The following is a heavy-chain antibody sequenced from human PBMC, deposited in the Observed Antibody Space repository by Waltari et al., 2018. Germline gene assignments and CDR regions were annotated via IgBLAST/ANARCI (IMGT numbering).Heavy chain of an antibody. J-gene: IGHJ6*02. Sequence: QLQLQESGPGLVKPSETLSLTCTVSGCSISSSSYYWGWIRQPPGKGLGWNGEMNNGGSTNYNPSLKSRVNISVDTSKNQFSLKLSSVTAADTAVYYCASLARYSSGWYGMDVWGQGTTVTVSS. CDR3: ASLARYSSGWYGMDV. CDR2: MNNGGST. CDR1: GCSISSSSYY. D-gene: IGHD6-19*01. V-gene: IGHV4-39*07.